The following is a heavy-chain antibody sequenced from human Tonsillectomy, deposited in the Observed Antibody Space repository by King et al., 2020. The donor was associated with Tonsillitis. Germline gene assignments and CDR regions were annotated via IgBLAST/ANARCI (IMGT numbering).Heavy chain of an antibody. CDR1: AFTFSNYA. J-gene: IGHJ4*02. V-gene: IGHV3-30*18. Sequence: VQLVESGGGVVQPGGSLRLSCAASAFTFSNYALHWVRQAPGKRLEWVALISYNGAYQYYADSVKGRFTISRDDSKNTLFLQMSSLRNDDTAVYYCAKVGPSFCSGGSCYSDYWGQGTLVTVSS. D-gene: IGHD2-15*01. CDR3: AKVGPSFCSGGSCYSDY. CDR2: ISYNGAYQ.